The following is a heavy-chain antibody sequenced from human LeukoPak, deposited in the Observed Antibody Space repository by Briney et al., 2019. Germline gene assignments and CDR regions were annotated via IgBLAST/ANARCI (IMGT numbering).Heavy chain of an antibody. CDR1: GFTFSRYA. D-gene: IGHD5-18*01. V-gene: IGHV3-23*01. J-gene: IGHJ4*02. CDR2: ISGSGGST. CDR3: ANTATAMVIPSFFDY. Sequence: GGSLRLACAASGFTFSRYAMSSVRQAPGKGLEWVSAISGSGGSTYYADSVKGRFTIHRDNPKNTLHLQMNILRAEEPAVYYCANTATAMVIPSFFDYWGQGALVTVSS.